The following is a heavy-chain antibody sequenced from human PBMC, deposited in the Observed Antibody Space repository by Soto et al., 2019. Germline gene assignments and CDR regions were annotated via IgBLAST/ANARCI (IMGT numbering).Heavy chain of an antibody. CDR1: GFTFSSYA. D-gene: IGHD2-15*01. CDR3: AKDGGYCSGGSCYYYYHYMDV. V-gene: IGHV3-23*01. CDR2: ISGSGGST. J-gene: IGHJ6*03. Sequence: PGGSLRLSCAASGFTFSSYAMSWVRQAPGKGLEWVSAISGSGGSTYYADSVKGRFTISRDNSKNTLYLQMNSLRAEDTAVYYCAKDGGYCSGGSCYYYYHYMDVWGKGTTVTVSS.